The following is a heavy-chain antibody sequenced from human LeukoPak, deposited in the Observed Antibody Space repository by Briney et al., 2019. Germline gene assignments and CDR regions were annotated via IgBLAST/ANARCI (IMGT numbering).Heavy chain of an antibody. CDR2: INWNGDST. V-gene: IGHV3-20*04. CDR3: ARIRGYSSRWDHFDI. J-gene: IGHJ3*02. D-gene: IGHD6-13*01. CDR1: GGSISSSSYY. Sequence: PSETLSLTCTVSGGSISSSSYYWGWVRQGPGKGLEWVSAINWNGDSTGYADSVEGRFTISRDNAKNSLNLQMNSLRAEDTALYYCARIRGYSSRWDHFDIWGQGTMVTVSS.